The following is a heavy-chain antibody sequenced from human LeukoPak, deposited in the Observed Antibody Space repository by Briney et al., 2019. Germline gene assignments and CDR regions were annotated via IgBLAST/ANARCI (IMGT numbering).Heavy chain of an antibody. CDR1: GFTVTSNC. CDR3: ARESYGGA. Sequence: PGGSLRLACAASGFTVTSNCMSWVRQAPGKGLEWVSVIYSSGSTHFADSVKGRFSISRDNSKNTLYLLMSSLRLEDTAVYYCARESYGGAWGQGTLVTVSS. D-gene: IGHD1-26*01. CDR2: IYSSGST. J-gene: IGHJ4*02. V-gene: IGHV3-53*01.